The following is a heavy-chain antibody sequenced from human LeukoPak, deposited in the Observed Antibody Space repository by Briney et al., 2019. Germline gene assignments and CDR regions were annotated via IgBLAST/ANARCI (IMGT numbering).Heavy chain of an antibody. D-gene: IGHD1-26*01. Sequence: ASVKVSCKASGYTFTSYGISWVRQAPGQGLEWMGWISAYNGNTNYAQKLQGRVTMTTDTSTSTAYMELRSLRSDDTAVYYCARDRSESGTPHWFDPWGQGTLVSVSS. CDR3: ARDRSESGTPHWFDP. J-gene: IGHJ5*02. CDR2: ISAYNGNT. V-gene: IGHV1-18*01. CDR1: GYTFTSYG.